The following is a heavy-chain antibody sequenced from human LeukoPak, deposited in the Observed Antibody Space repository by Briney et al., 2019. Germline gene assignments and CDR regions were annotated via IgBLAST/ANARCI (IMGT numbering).Heavy chain of an antibody. CDR3: ARVYCSGGSCYSFDY. CDR1: GYTFTSYY. D-gene: IGHD2-15*01. CDR2: INPSGGST. V-gene: IGHV1-46*01. J-gene: IGHJ4*02. Sequence: GASVKVSCKASGYTFTSYYMHWVRQAPGQALEWMGIINPSGGSTSYAQKFQGRVTMTRDTSTSTVYMELSSLRSDDTAVYYCARVYCSGGSCYSFDYWGQGTLVTVSS.